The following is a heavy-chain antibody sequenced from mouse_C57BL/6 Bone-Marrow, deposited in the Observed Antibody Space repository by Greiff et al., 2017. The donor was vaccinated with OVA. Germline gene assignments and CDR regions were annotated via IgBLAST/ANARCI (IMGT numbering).Heavy chain of an antibody. CDR3: AREGGNYDY. CDR1: GYTFTSYW. V-gene: IGHV1-69*01. Sequence: QVQLQQPGAELVMPGASVKLSCKASGYTFTSYWMHWVKQRPGQGLEWIGELDPSDSYTTYHQKFKGTSTLTVDKSSSTAYRQLSSLTSEDAAVHYCAREGGNYDYWGQGTTLTVSS. J-gene: IGHJ2*01. CDR2: LDPSDSYT. D-gene: IGHD2-1*01.